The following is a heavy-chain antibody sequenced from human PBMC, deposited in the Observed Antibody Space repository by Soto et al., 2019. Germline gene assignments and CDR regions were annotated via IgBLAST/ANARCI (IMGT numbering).Heavy chain of an antibody. Sequence: EVQLLESGGGLVQPGGSLRLSCAASGFTFRYYTMSWVRQAPGKGLEWVSAISGSGGITDYAGSVKGRFTISRDNSKNTLYLQMNSLRAEDTAVYYCAKEGPLSGSHSTDYWGQGTLVTVSS. D-gene: IGHD1-26*01. J-gene: IGHJ4*02. V-gene: IGHV3-23*01. CDR1: GFTFRYYT. CDR3: AKEGPLSGSHSTDY. CDR2: ISGSGGIT.